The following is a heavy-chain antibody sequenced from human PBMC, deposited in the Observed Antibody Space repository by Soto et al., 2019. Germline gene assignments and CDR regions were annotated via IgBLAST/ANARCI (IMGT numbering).Heavy chain of an antibody. CDR3: AKVHDCISTSCYVYYYGMDV. D-gene: IGHD2-2*01. V-gene: IGHV3-23*01. J-gene: IGHJ6*02. Sequence: PGGSLRLSCAASGFTFRSYAMNWVRQAPGKGLEWVSAISGSGGSTYYADSVKGRFTISRDNSNNTLYLQMNSLRAEDTAVYYCAKVHDCISTSCYVYYYGMDVWGQGTTVTVSS. CDR1: GFTFRSYA. CDR2: ISGSGGST.